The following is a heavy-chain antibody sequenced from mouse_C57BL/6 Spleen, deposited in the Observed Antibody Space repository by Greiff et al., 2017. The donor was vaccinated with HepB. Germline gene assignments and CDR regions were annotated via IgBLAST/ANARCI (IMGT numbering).Heavy chain of an antibody. J-gene: IGHJ2*01. D-gene: IGHD1-1*01. CDR1: GYTFTSYW. CDR2: IYPGSGST. Sequence: VQLQQPGAELVKPGASVKMSCKASGYTFTSYWITWVKQRPGQGLEWIGDIYPGSGSTNYNEKFKSKATLTVDTSSSTAYMQLSSLTSEDSAVYYCARPYYYGSSFDYWGQGTTLTVSS. V-gene: IGHV1-55*01. CDR3: ARPYYYGSSFDY.